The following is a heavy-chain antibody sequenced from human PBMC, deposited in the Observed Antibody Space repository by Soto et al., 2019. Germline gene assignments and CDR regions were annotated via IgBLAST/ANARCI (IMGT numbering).Heavy chain of an antibody. CDR3: ARPPGYISDWYYFDL. CDR2: ISPKSCGT. D-gene: IGHD6-19*01. J-gene: IGHJ4*02. CDR1: GYTFIDYY. V-gene: IGHV1-2*02. Sequence: PVKLCCKASGYTFIDYYMHWVRQAHGQGFEWMGRISPKSCGTNYAQKFQGRVTMTWDTSLNTAYMELSSLMSEDTAVYYCARPPGYISDWYYFDLWGQGTLVTLSS.